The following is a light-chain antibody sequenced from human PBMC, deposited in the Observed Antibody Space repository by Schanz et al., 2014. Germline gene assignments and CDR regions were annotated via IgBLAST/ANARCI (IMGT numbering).Light chain of an antibody. CDR2: GAS. CDR3: QQRSNWPPVT. CDR1: QSVGSN. Sequence: EVVMTQSPATLSVSPGERATLSCRASQSVGSNLAWYQQKPGQAPRLLIYGASTRATGIPARVSGSGSGTDFTLTISSLEPEDFAVYYCQQRSNWPPVTFGGGTKVEIK. J-gene: IGKJ4*01. V-gene: IGKV3-15*01.